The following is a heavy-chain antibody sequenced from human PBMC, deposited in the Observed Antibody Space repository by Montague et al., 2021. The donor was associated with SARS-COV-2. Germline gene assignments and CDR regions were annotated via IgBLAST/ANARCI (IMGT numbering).Heavy chain of an antibody. CDR1: GDSVSSNSAA. CDR3: ASGRMVPYSSSWTTLYYYYGMDV. V-gene: IGHV6-1*01. CDR2: TYYRSKWYN. J-gene: IGHJ6*02. D-gene: IGHD6-13*01. Sequence: CAISGDSVSSNSAAWNWIRHSLSRGLECLGRTYYRSKWYNDYAVSVKXRITINPDTSKNQFSLQLNSVTPEDTAVYYCASGRMVPYSSSWTTLYYYYGMDVWGQGTTVTVSS.